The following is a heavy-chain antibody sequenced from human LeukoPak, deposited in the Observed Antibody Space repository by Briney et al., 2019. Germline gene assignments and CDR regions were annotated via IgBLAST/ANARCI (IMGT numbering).Heavy chain of an antibody. CDR2: SSGSGSFT. D-gene: IGHD3-10*01. J-gene: IGHJ4*02. Sequence: GGSLRLSCAASGFTFSSYAMTWVRQAPGKGLEWVSASSGSGSFTYDADPVKGRFTISRDNSKNTLYLQMNSLRAQDTGVYYCARGGFYYKSVGQWGQGRLVGVS. V-gene: IGHV3-23*01. CDR3: ARGGFYYKSVGQ. CDR1: GFTFSSYA.